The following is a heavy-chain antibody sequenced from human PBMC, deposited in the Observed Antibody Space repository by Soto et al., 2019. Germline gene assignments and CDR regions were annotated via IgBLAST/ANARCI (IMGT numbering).Heavy chain of an antibody. CDR1: GYTFTNYG. Sequence: ASVKVSCKASGYTFTNYGVSWVRQAPGQGLEWMGWISAFSGNTNYAQKFHGRVTMTTDTSTSTAYMELRSLRSDDTAVYYCARYDDDFWSGYYTVLAYWGQGTLVTVSS. CDR2: ISAFSGNT. J-gene: IGHJ4*02. V-gene: IGHV1-18*01. D-gene: IGHD3-3*01. CDR3: ARYDDDFWSGYYTVLAY.